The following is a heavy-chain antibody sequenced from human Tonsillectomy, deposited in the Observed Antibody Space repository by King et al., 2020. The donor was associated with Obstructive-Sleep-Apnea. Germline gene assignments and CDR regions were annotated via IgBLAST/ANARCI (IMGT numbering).Heavy chain of an antibody. J-gene: IGHJ4*02. V-gene: IGHV3-53*04. CDR2: IYSGTST. CDR1: GFSVSNNY. Sequence: QLVQSGGGLVQPGGSLRLSCAASGFSVSNNYMSCVRQAPGKGLEWVSVIYSGTSTYYADSVKGRFTISRHNSKNTLYLQMNSLRAEDTAVYYCAGSEYASGWYLEGFFDWGLGTLVTAAS. CDR3: AGSEYASGWYLEGFFD. D-gene: IGHD6-19*01.